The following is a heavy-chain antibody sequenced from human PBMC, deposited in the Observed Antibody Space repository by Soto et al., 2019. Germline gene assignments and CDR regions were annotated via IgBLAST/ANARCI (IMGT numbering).Heavy chain of an antibody. J-gene: IGHJ5*02. D-gene: IGHD6-13*01. CDR3: ERRGVRAAATNGFDP. V-gene: IGHV4-39*01. CDR2: MYHGGTT. CDR1: GGSISSGSYY. Sequence: SETLSLTCSVSGGSISSGSYYWGWIRQTPGRGLEWIASMYHGGTTYSNPSLKSRVTISVDTSKNQFSLRLTSVTAADAAVYYCERRGVRAAATNGFDPWCQGTLVTVSS.